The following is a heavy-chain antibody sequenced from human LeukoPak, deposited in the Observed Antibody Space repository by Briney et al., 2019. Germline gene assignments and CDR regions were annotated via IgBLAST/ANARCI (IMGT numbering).Heavy chain of an antibody. V-gene: IGHV1-18*01. J-gene: IGHJ3*02. CDR1: GYTFTSSG. Sequence: GASVKVSCKASGYTFTSSGISWVRQAPGQGLEWMGWISAYNGHTNYAQRLQGRVTMTTDTSTSTAYMELRSLRSDDTAVYYCARGGRWELPRPYAFDIWGQGTIVTVSS. CDR3: ARGGRWELPRPYAFDI. CDR2: ISAYNGHT. D-gene: IGHD1-26*01.